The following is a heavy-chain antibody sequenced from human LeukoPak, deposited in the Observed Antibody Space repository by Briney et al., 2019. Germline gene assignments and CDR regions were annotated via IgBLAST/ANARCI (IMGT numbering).Heavy chain of an antibody. Sequence: GGSLRLSCSASGFTFSSQWMGYVPQGPGKGLEWVANIKEDGSEKSYVDSVKGRFTISRDNAKNSLYLQMNSLRAEDTAVYYCARAFSWGQGTLVTVSS. J-gene: IGHJ5*02. CDR2: IKEDGSEK. CDR3: ARAFS. V-gene: IGHV3-7*01. CDR1: GFTFSSQW. D-gene: IGHD3-16*01.